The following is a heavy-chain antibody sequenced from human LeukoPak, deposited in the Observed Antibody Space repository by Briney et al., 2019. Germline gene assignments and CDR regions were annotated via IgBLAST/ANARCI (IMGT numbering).Heavy chain of an antibody. CDR2: IYRGGDS. V-gene: IGHV3-66*01. Sequence: PGGSLRLSCAASGLTVSGNHMSWVRQAPGKGLEWVSVIYRGGDSYYADSVKGRFTISRDNSKNTLYLQMNRLRAEDTAVYYCARDVYQIGWWLDPWGQGTRVIVSS. D-gene: IGHD6-19*01. J-gene: IGHJ5*02. CDR3: ARDVYQIGWWLDP. CDR1: GLTVSGNH.